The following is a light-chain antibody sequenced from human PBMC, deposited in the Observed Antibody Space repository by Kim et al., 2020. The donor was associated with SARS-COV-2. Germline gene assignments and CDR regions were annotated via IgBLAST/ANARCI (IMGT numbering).Light chain of an antibody. J-gene: IGLJ3*02. Sequence: STTTTCTGTSSDVGGYNYVSWYQQHPGKAPKLMIYEVSNRPSGVSNRFSGSKSGNTASLPISVLQAEDEADYYCSSYTSSSTLWVFGGGTQLTVL. V-gene: IGLV2-14*01. CDR2: EVS. CDR1: SSDVGGYNY. CDR3: SSYTSSSTLWV.